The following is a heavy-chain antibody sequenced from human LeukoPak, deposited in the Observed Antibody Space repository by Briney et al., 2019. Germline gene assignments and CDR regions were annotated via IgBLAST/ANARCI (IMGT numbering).Heavy chain of an antibody. D-gene: IGHD2-15*01. V-gene: IGHV3-23*01. CDR2: ITGSGGST. CDR1: GFTFSSYA. Sequence: GGSLRLSCAASGFTFSSYAMSWVRQAPGKGLEWVSDITGSGGSTHYADSVEGRFTISSDNSKNTLYLQMNSLKAEDTAIYYCARAQDYCSGTTCYGYFQHWGQGTLVTVSS. CDR3: ARAQDYCSGTTCYGYFQH. J-gene: IGHJ1*01.